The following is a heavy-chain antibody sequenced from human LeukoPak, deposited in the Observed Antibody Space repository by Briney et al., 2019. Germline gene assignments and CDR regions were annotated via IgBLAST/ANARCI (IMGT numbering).Heavy chain of an antibody. Sequence: ASVKVSCKASGYTFTGYYIHWVRQAPGQGLEWMGWINPNSDGSNYAQKFQGRVTMTRDTSISTAYMELTRLTSDDTAMYYCARAGQQLVQYSWFDPWGQGTLVTVSS. V-gene: IGHV1-2*02. J-gene: IGHJ5*02. CDR3: ARAGQQLVQYSWFDP. CDR1: GYTFTGYY. CDR2: INPNSDGS. D-gene: IGHD6-13*01.